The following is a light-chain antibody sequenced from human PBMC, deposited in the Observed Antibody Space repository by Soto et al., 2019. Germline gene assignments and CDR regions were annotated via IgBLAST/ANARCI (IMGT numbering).Light chain of an antibody. CDR1: QTVSSD. Sequence: EIVMTQSPATLSVSPGERATLSCRASQTVSSDLAWFQQKPGQAPRLLIYGASTRATGVPARFSGGGSGTEFTLTIRSLQPDDFATYYCNQYNSYSWTFGQGTKVDIK. CDR2: GAS. CDR3: NQYNSYSWT. V-gene: IGKV3-15*01. J-gene: IGKJ1*01.